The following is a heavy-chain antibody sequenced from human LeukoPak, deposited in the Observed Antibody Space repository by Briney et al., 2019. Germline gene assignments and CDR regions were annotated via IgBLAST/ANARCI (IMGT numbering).Heavy chain of an antibody. CDR3: ARTSWEILAGYAFDI. V-gene: IGHV5-51*01. Sequence: GESLKISCKGSGYSFTSYWIGWVRQMPGKVLEWMGSIYPGDSDTRYSPSFQGQVTISADKSISTAYLQWSSLKASDTAMYYCARTSWEILAGYAFDIWGQGTMVTVSS. J-gene: IGHJ3*02. D-gene: IGHD1-26*01. CDR2: IYPGDSDT. CDR1: GYSFTSYW.